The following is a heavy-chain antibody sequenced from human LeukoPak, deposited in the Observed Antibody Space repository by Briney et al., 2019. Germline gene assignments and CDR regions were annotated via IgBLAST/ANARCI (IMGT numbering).Heavy chain of an antibody. Sequence: SGPTLVKPTQTLTLTCTFSGFSLSTSGVGVGWVRQPPGKALEWLALIYWDDDKRYSPSLKSRLTITKDTSKIQVVRTITNIAPVYTSTYYCAPIIMVRGVIIYYYYYGMDVWGQGTTVTVSS. V-gene: IGHV2-5*02. CDR1: GFSLSTSGVG. D-gene: IGHD3-10*01. J-gene: IGHJ6*02. CDR2: IYWDDDK. CDR3: APIIMVRGVIIYYYYYGMDV.